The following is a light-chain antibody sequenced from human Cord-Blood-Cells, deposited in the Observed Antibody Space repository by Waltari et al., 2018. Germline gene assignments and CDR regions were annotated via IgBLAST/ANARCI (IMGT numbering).Light chain of an antibody. CDR1: SSDVGGYNY. CDR3: SSYTSSSR. J-gene: IGLJ2*01. CDR2: DVS. V-gene: IGLV2-14*01. Sequence: QSALTQPASVSGSPGQSLTISCTGTSSDVGGYNYVSWYQQHPGKAPTLMIYDVSNRPSGVSNRFSGSKSGNTASLTISGLQAEDEADYYCSSYTSSSRFGGGTKLTVL.